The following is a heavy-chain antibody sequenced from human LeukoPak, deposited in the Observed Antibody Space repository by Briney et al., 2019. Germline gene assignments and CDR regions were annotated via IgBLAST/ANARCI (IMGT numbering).Heavy chain of an antibody. J-gene: IGHJ1*01. CDR1: GFTLSSYA. CDR2: ISYDGSNK. V-gene: IGHV3-30-3*01. CDR3: ARYVYYYDSSCLTRPGYFQH. Sequence: GGSLRLSCSASGFTLSSYAMHWVRQAPGKGLEWVAVISYDGSNKYYADSVKGRFTISRDNSKNTLYLQMNSLRAEDTAVYYCARYVYYYDSSCLTRPGYFQHWGQGTLVTVSS. D-gene: IGHD3-22*01.